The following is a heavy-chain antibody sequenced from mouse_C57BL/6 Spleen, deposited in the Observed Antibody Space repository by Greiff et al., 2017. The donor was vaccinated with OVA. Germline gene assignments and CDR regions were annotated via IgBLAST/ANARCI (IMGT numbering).Heavy chain of an antibody. J-gene: IGHJ1*03. CDR3: ARPSSYGYWYFDV. V-gene: IGHV7-3*01. CDR2: IRNKANGYTT. Sequence: EVHLVESGGGLVQPGGSLSLSCAASGFTFTDYYMSWVRQPPGKALEWLGFIRNKANGYTTEYSASVKGRFTISRDNSQSILYLQMNALRAEDSATYYCARPSSYGYWYFDVWGTGTTVTVSS. CDR1: GFTFTDYY. D-gene: IGHD1-1*01.